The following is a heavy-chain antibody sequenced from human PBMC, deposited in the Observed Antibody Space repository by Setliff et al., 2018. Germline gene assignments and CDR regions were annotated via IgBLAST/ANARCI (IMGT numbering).Heavy chain of an antibody. CDR2: IYHSGNT. CDR3: ARNRLLIAVDQGFDP. J-gene: IGHJ5*02. V-gene: IGHV4-31*03. Sequence: PSETLSLTCTVSGGSISSGDHYWSWIRQHPGKGLEWIGYIYHSGNTYYNPSLKSRITISVDTSKNQFSLKLSSVTAADTAVYYCARNRLLIAVDQGFDPWGQGTLVTVSS. CDR1: GGSISSGDHY. D-gene: IGHD6-19*01.